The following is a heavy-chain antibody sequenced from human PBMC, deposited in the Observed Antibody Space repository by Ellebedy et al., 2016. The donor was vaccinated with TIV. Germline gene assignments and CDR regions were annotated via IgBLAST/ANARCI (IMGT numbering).Heavy chain of an antibody. J-gene: IGHJ4*02. V-gene: IGHV1-69*04. CDR3: ASPGTPYDSSGYLGY. CDR2: IIPILGIA. Sequence: ASVKVSCKASGGTFSSYAISWVRQPPGQGLEWMGRIIPILGIANYAQKFQGRVTITADKSTSTAYMELSSLRSEDTAVYYCASPGTPYDSSGYLGYWGQGTLVTVSS. CDR1: GGTFSSYA. D-gene: IGHD3-22*01.